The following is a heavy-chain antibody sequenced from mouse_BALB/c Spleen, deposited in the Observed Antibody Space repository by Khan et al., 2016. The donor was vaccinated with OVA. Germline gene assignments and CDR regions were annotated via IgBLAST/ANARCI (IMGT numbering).Heavy chain of an antibody. J-gene: IGHJ3*01. Sequence: EVKLEESGGGLVQPGGSMKLSCVASGFTFSNFWMNWVRQSPEKGLEWVAEIRLKSNNYATHYAESVKGRFTISRDDSKSSVYLQMNNLRAEDNVIYYCSRPGGYYAWFAYWGQGTLVTVSA. CDR2: IRLKSNNYAT. CDR3: SRPGGYYAWFAY. V-gene: IGHV6-6*02. CDR1: GFTFSNFW. D-gene: IGHD2-3*01.